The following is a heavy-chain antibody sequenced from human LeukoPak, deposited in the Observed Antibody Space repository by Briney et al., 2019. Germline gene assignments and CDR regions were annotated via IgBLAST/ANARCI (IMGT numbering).Heavy chain of an antibody. CDR3: ARAYGSSWYMNWFDP. CDR2: IYHSGST. D-gene: IGHD6-13*01. CDR1: GGSISSSSYY. Sequence: SETLSLTCTVSGGSISSSSYYWGWIRQPPGKGLEWIGSIYHSGSTYYNPSLNSRVTISVDTSKNQFSLKLSSVTAADTAVYYCARAYGSSWYMNWFDPWGQGTLVTVSS. V-gene: IGHV4-39*07. J-gene: IGHJ5*02.